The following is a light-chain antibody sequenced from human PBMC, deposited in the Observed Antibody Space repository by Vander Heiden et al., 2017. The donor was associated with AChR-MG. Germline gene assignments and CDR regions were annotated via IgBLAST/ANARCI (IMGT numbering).Light chain of an antibody. CDR3: QKENSAPGT. J-gene: IGKJ1*01. CDR1: QGVSNY. Sequence: DIQMTQSPSSLSASVGDRVTITCRASQGVSNYLAWYQQKPGKVPKLLIYGASTLQSGVPSRFSGSGSGTDFTLTISSLQPEDVATYSCQKENSAPGTFGQGTKVEIK. V-gene: IGKV1-27*01. CDR2: GAS.